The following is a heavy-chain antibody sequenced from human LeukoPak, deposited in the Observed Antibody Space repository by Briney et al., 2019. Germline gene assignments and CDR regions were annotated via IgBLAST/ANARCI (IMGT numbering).Heavy chain of an antibody. CDR2: ISGSSGST. D-gene: IGHD2-15*01. CDR1: GFTFSSYA. V-gene: IGHV3-23*01. CDR3: AKDLPIVVVVAATPSFDY. J-gene: IGHJ4*02. Sequence: PGGSLRLSCAASGFTFSSYAMSWVRQAPGKGLEWVSAISGSSGSTYYADSVKGRFTISRDNSKNTLYLQMNSLRAEDTAVSYRAKDLPIVVVVAATPSFDYWGQGTLVTVSS.